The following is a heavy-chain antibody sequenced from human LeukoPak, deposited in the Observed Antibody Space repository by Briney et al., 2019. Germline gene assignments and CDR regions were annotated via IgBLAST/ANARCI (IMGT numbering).Heavy chain of an antibody. CDR1: GYSFTSYW. CDR2: IYPGDSDT. Sequence: GESLKISCKGSGYSFTSYWIGWVRQMPGKGLEWMGIIYPGDSDTRYSPSFQGQVTTSADKSISTAYLQWSSLKASDTAMYYCARLPHSAAGWYYFDYWGQGTLVTVSS. V-gene: IGHV5-51*01. CDR3: ARLPHSAAGWYYFDY. D-gene: IGHD2-15*01. J-gene: IGHJ4*02.